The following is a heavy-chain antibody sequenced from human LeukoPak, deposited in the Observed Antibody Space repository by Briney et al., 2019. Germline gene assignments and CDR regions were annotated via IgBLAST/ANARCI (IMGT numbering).Heavy chain of an antibody. D-gene: IGHD1-26*01. CDR1: GLTFSGYS. J-gene: IGHJ4*02. V-gene: IGHV3-48*02. CDR2: MTTSGNTI. Sequence: GGSLRLSCVVSGLTFSGYSMIWVRQAPGKGLEWLSFMTTSGNTIFYAESVKDRFTISRDNGKKSLYLQMNSLRDEDTAVYYCARVGGATAVTMYFEYWGQGTLVTVSS. CDR3: ARVGGATAVTMYFEY.